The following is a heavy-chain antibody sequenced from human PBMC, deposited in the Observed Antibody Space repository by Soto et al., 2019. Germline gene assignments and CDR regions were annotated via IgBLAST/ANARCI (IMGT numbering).Heavy chain of an antibody. CDR3: ARGLKRAARLPTLDYGMDV. CDR2: INHSGST. V-gene: IGHV4-34*01. CDR1: GGSFGGYY. J-gene: IGHJ6*02. D-gene: IGHD6-6*01. Sequence: ASETLSLTCAVYGGSFGGYYWSWIRQPPGKGLEWIGEINHSGSTNYNPSLKSRVTISVDTSKNQFSLKLSSVTAADTAVYYCARGLKRAARLPTLDYGMDVWGQGTTVTVSS.